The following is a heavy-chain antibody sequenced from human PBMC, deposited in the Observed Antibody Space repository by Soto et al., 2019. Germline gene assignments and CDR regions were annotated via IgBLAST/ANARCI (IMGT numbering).Heavy chain of an antibody. CDR3: ARKMPTMIVVVIQNWFDP. J-gene: IGHJ5*02. Sequence: SEILSLTCTVSCGSISSSSYYWSWIRQPPGKGLEWIGEINHSGSTNYNPSLKSRVTISVDTSKNQFSLKLSSVTAADTAVYYCARKMPTMIVVVIQNWFDPWGQGTLVTVSS. V-gene: IGHV4-39*07. CDR2: INHSGST. D-gene: IGHD3-22*01. CDR1: CGSISSSSYY.